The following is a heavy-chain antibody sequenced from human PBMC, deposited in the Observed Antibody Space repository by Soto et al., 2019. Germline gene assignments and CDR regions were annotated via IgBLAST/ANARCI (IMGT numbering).Heavy chain of an antibody. Sequence: VQLEESGGGLVEPGGSLRLSCAASGFRVSDNYMTWIRQAPGKGLEWVSRINTDGSSTSYADSVKGRFTISRDNAKNTLYLQMNSLRVEDTAMYYCAKRGVDTFGLSYWGQGTLVTVSS. CDR1: GFRVSDNY. V-gene: IGHV3-74*02. CDR3: AKRGVDTFGLSY. CDR2: INTDGSST. J-gene: IGHJ4*02. D-gene: IGHD3-10*01.